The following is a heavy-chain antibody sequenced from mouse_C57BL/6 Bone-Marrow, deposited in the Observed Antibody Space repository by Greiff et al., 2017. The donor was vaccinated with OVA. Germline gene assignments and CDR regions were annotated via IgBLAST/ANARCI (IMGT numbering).Heavy chain of an antibody. J-gene: IGHJ4*01. CDR3: ARLTTVVAPGAMDY. V-gene: IGHV3-8*01. CDR2: ISYSGST. Sequence: EVQLVESGPGLAKPSQSLSLTCSVTGYSITSDYWNWIRKFPGNKLEYMGYISYSGSTYYNPSLKSRISIIRDTSKNQYFLQLNAVTTGDTATDYCARLTTVVAPGAMDYWGQGTSVTVSS. D-gene: IGHD1-1*01. CDR1: GYSITSDY.